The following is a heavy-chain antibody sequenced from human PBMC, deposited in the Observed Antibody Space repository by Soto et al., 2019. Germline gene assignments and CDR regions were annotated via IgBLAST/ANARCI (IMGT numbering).Heavy chain of an antibody. CDR1: GLTFSNYA. J-gene: IGHJ3*02. CDR3: AKYCGGDCYNVFDI. V-gene: IGHV3-23*01. Sequence: TGGSLRLSCAASGLTFSNYAMTWVRQAPGRGLEWVSSISGSDGTTYYADSVKGRFTISRDNPKNTLYLQMNSLRAEDTAVYYCAKYCGGDCYNVFDIWGQGTMVTVSS. D-gene: IGHD2-21*02. CDR2: ISGSDGTT.